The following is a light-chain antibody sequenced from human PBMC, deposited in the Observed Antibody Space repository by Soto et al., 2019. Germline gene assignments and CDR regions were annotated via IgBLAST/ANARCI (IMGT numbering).Light chain of an antibody. CDR1: TSDVCGYDH. J-gene: IGLJ1*01. V-gene: IGLV2-8*01. CDR2: EVT. Sequence: QSALTQPPSASGSPGQSVTIPGTGTTSDVCGYDHVSWYQQHPGKAPKLMIYEVTKRPAGVPDRFSGSKSGNTASLTVSGLQAEDEADYYCSSDAGNYNYVFGTGTKVTVL. CDR3: SSDAGNYNYV.